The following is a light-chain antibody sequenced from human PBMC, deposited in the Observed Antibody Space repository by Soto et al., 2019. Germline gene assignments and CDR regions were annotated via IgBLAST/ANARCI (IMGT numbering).Light chain of an antibody. CDR2: GAS. CDR3: QQYGSSPST. Sequence: EIVLTQSPGPLSLSPGERATLSCRATQSVSTNHLAWYHPKPVQALRLLNYGASSSATDIPKRFSGSGSGTDFSLTITRLKAEDFAVYYCQQYGSSPSTFGQGIKVEIK. CDR1: QSVSTNH. J-gene: IGKJ1*01. V-gene: IGKV3-20*01.